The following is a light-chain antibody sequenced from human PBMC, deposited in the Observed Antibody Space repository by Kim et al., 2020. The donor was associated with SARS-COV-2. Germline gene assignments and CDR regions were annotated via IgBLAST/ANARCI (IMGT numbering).Light chain of an antibody. CDR1: QSVSSY. Sequence: EIVLTQSPATLSLSPGERATLSCRASQSVSSYLVWYQQKPGQTPRVLIYDASNRATGIPARFSGSGSGTDFTLTISSLEPEDFAVYYCQQRSGWPRTIGGGSKVESK. V-gene: IGKV3-11*01. J-gene: IGKJ4*01. CDR2: DAS. CDR3: QQRSGWPRT.